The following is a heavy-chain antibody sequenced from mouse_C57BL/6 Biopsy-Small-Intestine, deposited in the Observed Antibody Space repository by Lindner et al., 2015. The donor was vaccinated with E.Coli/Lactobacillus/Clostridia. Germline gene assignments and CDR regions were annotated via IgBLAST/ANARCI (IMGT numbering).Heavy chain of an antibody. CDR2: IYPGDGDT. Sequence: VQLQESGPELVKPGASVKISCKASGYAFSSSWMNWVKQRPGKGLEWIGRIYPGDGDTNYNGKFKGKATLTADKSSSTAYMQLSSLTSEDSAVYFCARYDGYPYAMDYWGQGTSVTVSS. J-gene: IGHJ4*01. CDR1: GYAFSSSW. V-gene: IGHV1-82*01. D-gene: IGHD2-3*01. CDR3: ARYDGYPYAMDY.